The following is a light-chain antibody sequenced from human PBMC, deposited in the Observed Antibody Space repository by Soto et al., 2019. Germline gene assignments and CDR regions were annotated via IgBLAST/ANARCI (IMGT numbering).Light chain of an antibody. CDR1: QTVGTNF. Sequence: EIVLTQSPGTLSLSPGETATLSCRASQTVGTNFLAWYQQKPGQAPRLLMFGTSNRATDIPDRFGGSGSGTDFTLTISRLEPADVAVYYCQHYSRTLPWTFGQGTKVEI. CDR3: QHYSRTLPWT. J-gene: IGKJ1*01. V-gene: IGKV3-20*01. CDR2: GTS.